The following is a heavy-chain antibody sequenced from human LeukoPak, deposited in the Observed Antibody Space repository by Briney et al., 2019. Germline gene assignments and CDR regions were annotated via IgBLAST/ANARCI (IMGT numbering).Heavy chain of an antibody. CDR1: GFTFSSFS. D-gene: IGHD3-3*01. Sequence: GGSLRLSCAASGFTFSSFSMNWVRQAPGKGLEWVSSISKSSDYIYYADSLKGRFTISRDNVNNLLFLQMNSLRAEDTAVYYCARASFYYDFWSGYYTGSPYYGMDVWGQGTTVTVSS. J-gene: IGHJ6*02. CDR2: ISKSSDYI. V-gene: IGHV3-21*06. CDR3: ARASFYYDFWSGYYTGSPYYGMDV.